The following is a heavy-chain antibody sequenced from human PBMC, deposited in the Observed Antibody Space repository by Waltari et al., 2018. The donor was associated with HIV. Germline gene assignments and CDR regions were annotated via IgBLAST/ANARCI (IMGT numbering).Heavy chain of an antibody. D-gene: IGHD3-10*01. CDR2: IHYSGRT. V-gene: IGHV4-39*07. CDR3: ARDRWGFDGEFYRAFDI. J-gene: IGHJ3*02. CDR1: GCSIRSSSYY. Sequence: QLQLQESGPGLVTSSETLSLTCSVSGCSIRSSSYYWGWIRQPREKGLEWIASIHYSGRTFYDPSLKSRVRISSDTSKNQLSLRLTSLTAADTAVYYCARDRWGFDGEFYRAFDIWGQGTVVIASS.